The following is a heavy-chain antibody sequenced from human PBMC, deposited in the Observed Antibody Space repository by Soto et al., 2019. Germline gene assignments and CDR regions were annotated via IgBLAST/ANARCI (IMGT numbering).Heavy chain of an antibody. CDR2: IIPIFGTA. CDR3: ARDNLDYDSSGYNSPRFGY. D-gene: IGHD3-22*01. Sequence: SVKVSCKASGGTFSSYAISWVRQAPGQGLEWMGGIIPIFGTANYAQKFQGRVTITADESTSTAYMELSSLRSEDTAVYYCARDNLDYDSSGYNSPRFGYWGQGTLVTV. V-gene: IGHV1-69*13. CDR1: GGTFSSYA. J-gene: IGHJ4*02.